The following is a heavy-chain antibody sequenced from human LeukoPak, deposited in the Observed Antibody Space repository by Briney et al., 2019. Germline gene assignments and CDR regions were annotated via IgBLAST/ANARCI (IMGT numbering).Heavy chain of an antibody. CDR3: ARARDYDSNPDY. CDR1: GGTFSSYA. V-gene: IGHV1-18*01. J-gene: IGHJ4*02. D-gene: IGHD3-22*01. Sequence: PGASVKVSCKASGGTFSSYAISWVRQAPGQGLEWMGWISAYNGNTNYAQKLQGRVTMTTDTSTSTAYMELRSLRSDDTAVYYCARARDYDSNPDYWGQGTLVTVSS. CDR2: ISAYNGNT.